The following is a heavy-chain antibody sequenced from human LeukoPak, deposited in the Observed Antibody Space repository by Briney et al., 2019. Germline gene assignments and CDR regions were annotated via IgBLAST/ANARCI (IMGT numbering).Heavy chain of an antibody. CDR1: GYTLTELS. CDR3: AASYYYGSGSPGYFQH. Sequence: ASVKVSCKVSGYTLTELSMHWVRQAPGKGLEWMGGFDPEGGETIYAQKFQGRVTMTEDTSTDTAYMELSSLGSEDTAVYYCAASYYYGSGSPGYFQHWGQGTLVTVSS. D-gene: IGHD3-10*01. CDR2: FDPEGGET. V-gene: IGHV1-24*01. J-gene: IGHJ1*01.